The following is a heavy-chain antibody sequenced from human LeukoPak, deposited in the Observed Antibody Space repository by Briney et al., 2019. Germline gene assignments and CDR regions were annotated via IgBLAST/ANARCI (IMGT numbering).Heavy chain of an antibody. D-gene: IGHD3-16*02. CDR3: ARTMITFGGVIVPMGFDY. Sequence: GGSLRLSCAASGFIFSDYYMSWIRQAPGKGLEWVSYVSTSGGTIYYADSVKGRFTISRDNAKNSLYLQMNSLRAEDTAVYYCARTMITFGGVIVPMGFDYWGQGTLVTVSS. CDR1: GFIFSDYY. V-gene: IGHV3-11*01. CDR2: VSTSGGTI. J-gene: IGHJ4*02.